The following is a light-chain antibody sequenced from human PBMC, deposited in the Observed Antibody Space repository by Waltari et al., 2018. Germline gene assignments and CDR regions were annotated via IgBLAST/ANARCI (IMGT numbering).Light chain of an antibody. V-gene: IGKV1-5*01. Sequence: DIQMTQSPSTLSASVGDRVTITCRASQSISSWLAWYQQKPGKAPKLLIYDASSLESGVPSRFSGSGSGTEFTLTISSLQPDDFATYYCQQHNNFPYSLGQGTRLEIK. CDR2: DAS. CDR3: QQHNNFPYS. CDR1: QSISSW. J-gene: IGKJ2*03.